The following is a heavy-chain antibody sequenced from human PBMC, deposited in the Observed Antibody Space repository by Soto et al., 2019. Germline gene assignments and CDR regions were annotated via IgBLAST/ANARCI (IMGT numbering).Heavy chain of an antibody. V-gene: IGHV3-23*01. Sequence: GGVLRLSCAASRLTFSSSDMSWVRQVPGKGLEWVSGISGRGGETSYAVSVKGRFTISRDKYQNMLYLQMKSLRAEDTALYYCAKSYNSTYWGRAYYNHWGQGTLDTVSS. CDR2: ISGRGGET. D-gene: IGHD3-16*01. CDR3: AKSYNSTYWGRAYYNH. J-gene: IGHJ4*02. CDR1: RLTFSSSD.